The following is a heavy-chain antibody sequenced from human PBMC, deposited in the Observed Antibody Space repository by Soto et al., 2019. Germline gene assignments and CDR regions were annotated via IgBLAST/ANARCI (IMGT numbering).Heavy chain of an antibody. V-gene: IGHV1-69*06. CDR3: ARGRYNWNEGDWFDP. J-gene: IGHJ5*02. D-gene: IGHD1-1*01. Sequence: SVKVSCKASGVTFSSYAISWVRQAPGQGLEWMGGIIPIFGTANYAQKFQGRVTITADKSTSTAYMELSSLRSEDTAVYYCARGRYNWNEGDWFDPWGQGTLVTVSS. CDR1: GVTFSSYA. CDR2: IIPIFGTA.